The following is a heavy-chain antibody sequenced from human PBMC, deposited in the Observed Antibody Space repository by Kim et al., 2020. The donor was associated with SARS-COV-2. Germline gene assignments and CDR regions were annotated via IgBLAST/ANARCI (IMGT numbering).Heavy chain of an antibody. D-gene: IGHD1-26*01. CDR1: GGSFSGYY. Sequence: SETLSLTCAVYGGSFSGYYWSWIRQPPGKGLEWIGEINHSGSTNYNPSLKSRVTISVDTSKNQFSLKLSSVTAADTAVYYCARGRSGSYYGRFDYWGQGTLVTVSS. CDR2: INHSGST. V-gene: IGHV4-34*01. J-gene: IGHJ4*02. CDR3: ARGRSGSYYGRFDY.